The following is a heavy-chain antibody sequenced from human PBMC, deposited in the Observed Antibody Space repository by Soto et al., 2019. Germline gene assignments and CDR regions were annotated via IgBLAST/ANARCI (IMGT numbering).Heavy chain of an antibody. CDR1: GYTFTGYY. V-gene: IGHV1-2*02. CDR3: ARCSFSQGLADYGMDV. D-gene: IGHD3-10*02. Sequence: ASVKVSCKASGYTFTGYYMHWVRQAPGQGLEWMGWINPNSGGTNYAQKFQGRVTMTRDTSISTAYMELSRLRSDDTAVYYCARCSFSQGLADYGMDVWGQGTTVTVSS. CDR2: INPNSGGT. J-gene: IGHJ6*02.